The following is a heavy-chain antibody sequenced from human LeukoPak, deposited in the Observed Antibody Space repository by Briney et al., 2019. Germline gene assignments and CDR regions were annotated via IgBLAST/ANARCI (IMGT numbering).Heavy chain of an antibody. CDR1: GFTFNSNW. Sequence: GGSLRLACAASGFTFNSNWMHWVRQAPGKGLVWVSRINSDGSTTNYADSVKGRFTISRDNAKNTLYLQMNSLRAEDTAVYYCTSYTSFWNWGQGTLVTVSS. CDR2: INSDGSTT. CDR3: TSYTSFWN. J-gene: IGHJ4*02. D-gene: IGHD2/OR15-2a*01. V-gene: IGHV3-74*01.